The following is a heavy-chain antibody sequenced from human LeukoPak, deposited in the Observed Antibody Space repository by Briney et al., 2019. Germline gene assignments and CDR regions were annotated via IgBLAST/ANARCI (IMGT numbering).Heavy chain of an antibody. D-gene: IGHD4/OR15-4a*01. CDR2: ISGSRGST. J-gene: IGHJ4*02. Sequence: GGSLRLSCAASGFTFSIYAMSWVRQAPGKGPEWVSAISGSRGSTYYADSVKGRFTISRDNSKNTLYLQMNSLRAEDTAVYYCARRAGAYSHPYDYWGQGTLVTVSS. V-gene: IGHV3-23*01. CDR3: ARRAGAYSHPYDY. CDR1: GFTFSIYA.